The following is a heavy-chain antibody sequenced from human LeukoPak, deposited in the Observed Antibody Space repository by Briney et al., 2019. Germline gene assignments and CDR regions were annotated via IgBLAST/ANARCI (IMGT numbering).Heavy chain of an antibody. V-gene: IGHV4-59*01. J-gene: IGHJ4*02. CDR3: ARGVVAAPQTFDY. CDR1: GGSISSFY. D-gene: IGHD2-15*01. CDR2: IYYSGST. Sequence: SETLSLTCTVSGGSISSFYWSWIRQPPGKGLEWIGYIYYSGSTNYNPSLKSRITISVDTSKNQFSLKLSSVTAADTAVYYCARGVVAAPQTFDYWGQGTLVTVSS.